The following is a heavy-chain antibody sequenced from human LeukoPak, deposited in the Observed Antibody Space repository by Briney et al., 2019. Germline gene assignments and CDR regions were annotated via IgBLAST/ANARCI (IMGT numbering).Heavy chain of an antibody. D-gene: IGHD3-16*01. CDR3: ARDRFIGGLAIDI. CDR2: IYYSGST. J-gene: IGHJ3*02. Sequence: SETLSLTCTVSGGSISSYYWSWIRQPPGKGLEWIGYIYYSGSTNYNPSLKSRVTISVDTSKNQFSLKLSSVAAADTAVYYCARDRFIGGLAIDIWGQGTMVTVSS. CDR1: GGSISSYY. V-gene: IGHV4-59*01.